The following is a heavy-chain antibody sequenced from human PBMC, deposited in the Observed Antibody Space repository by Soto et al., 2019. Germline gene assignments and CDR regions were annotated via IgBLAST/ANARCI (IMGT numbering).Heavy chain of an antibody. J-gene: IGHJ4*02. CDR3: ARHAIGVVVPAAIRN. D-gene: IGHD2-15*01. Sequence: LSLTCVVSGGSISSSSYYWDWIRQPPGKGLEWIGTIYYSGTSNYNPSLKSRVTISVDTSKNQFSLKLTSVTAADTAVYYCARHAIGVVVPAAIRNWGQGSLVTVSS. CDR1: GGSISSSSYY. CDR2: IYYSGTS. V-gene: IGHV4-39*01.